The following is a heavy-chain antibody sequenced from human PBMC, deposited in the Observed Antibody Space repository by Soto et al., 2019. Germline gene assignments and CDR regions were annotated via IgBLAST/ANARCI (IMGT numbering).Heavy chain of an antibody. CDR2: IIPFFGTS. CDR3: ARGHEIGGNSDAYDI. Sequence: QVHLVQSGAEVKKPGSSVKVSCKASGGNFRSESINWVRQAPGQGPEWMGGIIPFFGTSDYAQKFQGRLRITADESTTTAYMELSSLKSEDTAVYYCARGHEIGGNSDAYDIWGQGTMVIVSS. J-gene: IGHJ3*02. D-gene: IGHD1-1*01. CDR1: GGNFRSES. V-gene: IGHV1-69*12.